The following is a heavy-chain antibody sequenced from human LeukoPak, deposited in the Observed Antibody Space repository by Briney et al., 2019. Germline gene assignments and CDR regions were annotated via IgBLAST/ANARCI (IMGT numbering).Heavy chain of an antibody. D-gene: IGHD6-19*01. CDR2: ISAYNGNA. CDR1: GYTFTSYG. V-gene: IGHV1-18*01. CDR3: AREVTGSGWSYGFDY. Sequence: ASVKVSCKASGYTFTSYGISWVRQAPGQGLEWMGWISAYNGNANYAQKLQGRVTMTTDTSTSTAYMELRSLRSDDTAVYYCAREVTGSGWSYGFDYWGQGTLVTVSS. J-gene: IGHJ4*02.